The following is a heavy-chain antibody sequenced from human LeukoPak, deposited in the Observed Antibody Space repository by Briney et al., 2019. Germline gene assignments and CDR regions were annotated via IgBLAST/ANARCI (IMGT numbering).Heavy chain of an antibody. V-gene: IGHV3-64D*06. Sequence: PGGALRLSCSASGLPFSSYAMHWGRQAPGKGLEYVSAISSNGGSTYYADSVKGRLTISRDNSKNTLYLQMSSLRAEDTAVYYCVKDYDIVGWNWFDPWGQGTLVTVSS. J-gene: IGHJ5*02. D-gene: IGHD2-21*01. CDR2: ISSNGGST. CDR3: VKDYDIVGWNWFDP. CDR1: GLPFSSYA.